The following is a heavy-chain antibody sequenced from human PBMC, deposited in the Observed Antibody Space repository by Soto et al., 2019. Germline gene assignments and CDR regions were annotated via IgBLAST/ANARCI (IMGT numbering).Heavy chain of an antibody. V-gene: IGHV1-3*01. CDR3: ARAPSWYIFDY. D-gene: IGHD6-13*01. CDR2: INAANGNT. CDR1: GYTFTSYA. J-gene: IGHJ4*02. Sequence: ASVKVSCKASGYTFTSYAMNWVRQAPGQGLEWMGWINAANGNTKYSQKFQGRVTITRDTSASTAYMELSSLRSEDTAVYYCARAPSWYIFDYWGQGTLVTVSS.